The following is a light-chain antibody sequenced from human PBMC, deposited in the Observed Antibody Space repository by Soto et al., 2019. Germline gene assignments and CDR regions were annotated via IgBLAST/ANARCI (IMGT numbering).Light chain of an antibody. V-gene: IGLV2-14*03. CDR2: DVN. CDR1: SSDIGAYNF. J-gene: IGLJ2*01. CDR3: TSWTTSTTMI. Sequence: ALTQPASVSGSPGQSITLSCTGTSSDIGAYNFVSWYQQHPGKAPKLMLYDVNIRPSGVSNRFSGSKSGNTASLTISGLQAEDEADYYCTSWTTSTTMIFGGGTKVTVL.